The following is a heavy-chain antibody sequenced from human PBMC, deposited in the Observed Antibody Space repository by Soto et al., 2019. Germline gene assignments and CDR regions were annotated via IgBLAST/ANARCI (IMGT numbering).Heavy chain of an antibody. CDR3: AKQLGQLANDAFDI. Sequence: GGSLRLSCAASGFTFSSYGMHWVRQAPGKGLEWVAVIWYDGSNKYYADSVKGRFTISRDNSKNTLYLQMNSLRAEGTAVYYCAKQLGQLANDAFDIWGQGTMVTVSS. J-gene: IGHJ3*02. CDR2: IWYDGSNK. CDR1: GFTFSSYG. D-gene: IGHD6-13*01. V-gene: IGHV3-33*06.